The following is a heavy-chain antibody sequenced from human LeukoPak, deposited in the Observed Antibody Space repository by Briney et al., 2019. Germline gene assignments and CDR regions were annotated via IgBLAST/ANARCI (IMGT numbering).Heavy chain of an antibody. CDR3: ARDAGYSGYESNWFDP. J-gene: IGHJ5*02. V-gene: IGHV1-2*02. D-gene: IGHD5-12*01. Sequence: ASVKVSCKASGYNFTGYYMHWVRQAPGQGLEWMGWINPNSGGTNYAQKFQGRVTMTRDTSISTAYMELSRLRSDDTAVYYCARDAGYSGYESNWFDPWGQGTLVTVSS. CDR2: INPNSGGT. CDR1: GYNFTGYY.